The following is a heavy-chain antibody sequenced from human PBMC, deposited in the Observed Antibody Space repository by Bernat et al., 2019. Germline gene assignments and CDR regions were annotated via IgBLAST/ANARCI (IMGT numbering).Heavy chain of an antibody. CDR2: ISYDGSNK. CDR3: ARGLWIFGVVEPTTYSRGAFDI. Sequence: QVQLVESGGGVVQPGRSLRLSCAASGFTFSSYAMHWVRQAPGKGLEWVAVISYDGSNKYYADSRKGRFTISRDNSKNTLYLQMNSLRAEDTAVYYCARGLWIFGVVEPTTYSRGAFDIWGQGTMVTVSS. CDR1: GFTFSSYA. V-gene: IGHV3-30-3*01. D-gene: IGHD3-3*01. J-gene: IGHJ3*02.